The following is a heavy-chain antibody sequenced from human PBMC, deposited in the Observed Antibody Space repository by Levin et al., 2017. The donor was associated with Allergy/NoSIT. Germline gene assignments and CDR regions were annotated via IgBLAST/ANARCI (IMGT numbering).Heavy chain of an antibody. V-gene: IGHV1-2*02. CDR3: ARDGGLPPDDFDY. D-gene: IGHD3-16*01. J-gene: IGHJ4*02. CDR1: GYTFTGYY. CDR2: INPNSGGT. Sequence: GESLKISCKASGYTFTGYYMHWLRQAPEQGLEWMGWINPNSGGTHYAQKFQGRVTMTRDTSISTAYMELSRLRTDDTAVYYCARDGGLPPDDFDYWGQGTLVTVSS.